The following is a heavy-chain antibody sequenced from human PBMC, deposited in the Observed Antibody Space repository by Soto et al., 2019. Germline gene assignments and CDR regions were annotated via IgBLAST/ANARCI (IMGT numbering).Heavy chain of an antibody. CDR2: ISSSGSFM. V-gene: IGHV3-21*01. Sequence: GGSLRLSCAASGFSFSSDSMGWVRQAPGKGLEWVSSISSSGSFMNYADSVKGRFTISRDNAKNSLYLQMSSLKDEDTAVYYCARDPPTGTTLDWFDSWGQGTLVTVSS. D-gene: IGHD1-7*01. CDR1: GFSFSSDS. J-gene: IGHJ5*01. CDR3: ARDPPTGTTLDWFDS.